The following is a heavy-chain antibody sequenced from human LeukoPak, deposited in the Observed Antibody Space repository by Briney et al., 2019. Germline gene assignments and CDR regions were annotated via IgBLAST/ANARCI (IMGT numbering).Heavy chain of an antibody. D-gene: IGHD4-17*01. CDR2: ISGSGGTT. V-gene: IGHV3-23*01. J-gene: IGHJ4*02. CDR3: AKDLPDYGDYIEGY. Sequence: PGGSLRLSCVASGFTFSSFAMSWVRQAPGKGLEWVSTISGSGGTTNYADSVNSRFTFSRDNSRNMVHLQMNSLRAEDTAVYYCAKDLPDYGDYIEGYWGQGTLVTVSS. CDR1: GFTFSSFA.